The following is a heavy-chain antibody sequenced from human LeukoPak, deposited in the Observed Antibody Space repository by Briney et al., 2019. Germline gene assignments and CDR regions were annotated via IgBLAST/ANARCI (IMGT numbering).Heavy chain of an antibody. CDR2: IYYSGST. J-gene: IGHJ4*02. CDR1: GGSISSSSYY. Sequence: SETLSLTCTVSGGSISSSSYYWGWIRQPPGKGLEWIGSIYYSGSTYYNPSLKSRVTISVDTSKNQFSLKLSSVTAADTAVYYCASSYDSNFDYWGQGTLVTVSS. V-gene: IGHV4-39*07. CDR3: ASSYDSNFDY. D-gene: IGHD3-22*01.